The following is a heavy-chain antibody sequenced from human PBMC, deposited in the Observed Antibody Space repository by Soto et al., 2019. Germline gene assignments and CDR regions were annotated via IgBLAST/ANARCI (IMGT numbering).Heavy chain of an antibody. D-gene: IGHD3-16*01. CDR2: ISYSGST. CDR1: CGSISNYY. V-gene: IGHV4-59*01. J-gene: IGHJ4*02. CDR3: ARGSDGDYSDY. Sequence: SETLSLTCTGSCGSISNYYWTWIRQPPGKGLEWIGYISYSGSTNYNPSLKSRVTISLDTSNKQFSLKLSSVTAADTAVYYCARGSDGDYSDYWGQGTLVTVSS.